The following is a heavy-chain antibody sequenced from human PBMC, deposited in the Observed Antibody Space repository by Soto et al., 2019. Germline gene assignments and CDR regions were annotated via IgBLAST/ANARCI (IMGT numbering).Heavy chain of an antibody. CDR1: GFTFSSYA. J-gene: IGHJ6*03. Sequence: EVQLLESGGGLVQPGGSLRLSCAASGFTFSSYAMSWVRQAPGKGLEWVSAISGSGGSTYYADSVKGRFTISRDNSKNTLYLQMNSLRAEDTAVYYCAKGANYYGSGRHHIYMDVWGKGTTVTVSS. CDR2: ISGSGGST. D-gene: IGHD3-10*01. V-gene: IGHV3-23*01. CDR3: AKGANYYGSGRHHIYMDV.